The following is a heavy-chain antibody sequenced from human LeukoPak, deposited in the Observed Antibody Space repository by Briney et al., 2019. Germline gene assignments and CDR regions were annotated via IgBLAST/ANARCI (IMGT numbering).Heavy chain of an antibody. D-gene: IGHD6-19*01. CDR3: ARDGSYSSGWYSVDY. CDR1: GGTFSSYA. CDR2: IIPILGIR. V-gene: IGHV1-69*04. Sequence: EASVKVSCKDSGGTFSSYAISWVRQAPGQGLEWMGRIIPILGIRNHAQKFQGRVTITADKSTSTAYMELSSLRSEDTAVYYCARDGSYSSGWYSVDYWGQGTLVTVSS. J-gene: IGHJ4*02.